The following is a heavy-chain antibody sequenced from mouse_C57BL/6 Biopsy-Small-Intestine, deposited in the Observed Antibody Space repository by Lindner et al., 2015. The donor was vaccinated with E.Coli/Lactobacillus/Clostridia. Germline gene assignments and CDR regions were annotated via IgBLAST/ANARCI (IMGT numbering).Heavy chain of an antibody. J-gene: IGHJ2*01. V-gene: IGHV1-34*01. CDR2: IYPDNGGN. CDR3: ARDGGITFEH. CDR1: GYTFTDYH. D-gene: IGHD1-1*01. Sequence: VQLQESGPELVKPGASVKMSCKASGYTFTDYHMHWVRQSHGKSLEWIGYIYPDNGGNGYNQKFKGKATLTVDKSSSTAHMELRSLTSEDSAVYYCARDGGITFEHWGQGTTLTVSS.